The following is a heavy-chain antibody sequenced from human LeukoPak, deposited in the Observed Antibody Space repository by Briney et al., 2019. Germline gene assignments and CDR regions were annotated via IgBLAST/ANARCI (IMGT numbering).Heavy chain of an antibody. V-gene: IGHV1-46*01. Sequence: GASVRVSCKASGYTFTSYYMHWVRQAPGQGLEWMGIINPSGGNTNYAQKVQGRVTMTTDTSTNTAYMELRSLRSDDTAVYYCARYDFGGFHYYGMDVWGQGTTVTVSS. D-gene: IGHD4-23*01. J-gene: IGHJ6*02. CDR1: GYTFTSYY. CDR2: INPSGGNT. CDR3: ARYDFGGFHYYGMDV.